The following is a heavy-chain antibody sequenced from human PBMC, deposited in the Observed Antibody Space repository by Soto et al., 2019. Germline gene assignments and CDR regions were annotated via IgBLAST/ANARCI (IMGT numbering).Heavy chain of an antibody. CDR1: GDSITSGGYY. Sequence: QVQLQESGPGQVKPSQTLSLTCIVSGDSITSGGYYWSWIRQHPGKGLQWIGYIYYRGSTHYNPSLKSRVSLSVDTSKNQFSLNLTSVTAADTAVYFCARETGFSGSWAPESWGQGTLVSVSS. D-gene: IGHD1-26*01. CDR2: IYYRGST. J-gene: IGHJ5*02. CDR3: ARETGFSGSWAPES. V-gene: IGHV4-31*03.